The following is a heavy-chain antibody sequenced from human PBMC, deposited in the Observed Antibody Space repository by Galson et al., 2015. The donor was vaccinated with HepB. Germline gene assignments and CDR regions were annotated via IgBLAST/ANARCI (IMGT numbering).Heavy chain of an antibody. J-gene: IGHJ4*02. CDR3: AKERSQSYSDW. V-gene: IGHV3-23*01. CDR1: GFTFSSSA. D-gene: IGHD3-10*01. CDR2: ISGDASRT. Sequence: SLRLSCAASGFTFSSSAISWVRQTPGKGLEWVTPISGDASRTYYADSEKGRFTISRDNSKKTLYLQMNCLRVEDTAIYYCAKERSQSYSDWWGQGALVTVSS.